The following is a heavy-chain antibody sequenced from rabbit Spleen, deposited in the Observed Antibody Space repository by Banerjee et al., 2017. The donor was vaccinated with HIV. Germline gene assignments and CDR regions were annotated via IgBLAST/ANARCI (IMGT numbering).Heavy chain of an antibody. D-gene: IGHD2-1*01. Sequence: QSLEESGGGLVKPEGSLTLTCKASGFDFSSNVMCWVRQASGKGLEWIGCIWPTSSTYTYYANWAKGRFTISKTSSTTVTLQMTSLTAADTATYFCTRDRTSDCMYDLNLWGPGTLVTV. CDR2: IWPTSSTYT. CDR3: TRDRTSDCMYDLNL. CDR1: GFDFSSNV. V-gene: IGHV1S40*01. J-gene: IGHJ4*01.